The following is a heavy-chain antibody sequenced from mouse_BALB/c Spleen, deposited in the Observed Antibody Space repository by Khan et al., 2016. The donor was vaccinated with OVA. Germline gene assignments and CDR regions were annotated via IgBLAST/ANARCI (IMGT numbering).Heavy chain of an antibody. CDR2: IWSDGST. Sequence: QVQLKESGPALVAPSQSLSITCTISGFSLTNYGVHWVRQPPGKGLEWLVVIWSDGSTTYNSALKSRLSISKDNSKSQVFLKMNSHQTDDTAMYYCARQPDYHYYIMDYWGQGTSVTVSS. J-gene: IGHJ4*01. D-gene: IGHD1-1*02. CDR1: GFSLTNYG. CDR3: ARQPDYHYYIMDY. V-gene: IGHV2-6-1*01.